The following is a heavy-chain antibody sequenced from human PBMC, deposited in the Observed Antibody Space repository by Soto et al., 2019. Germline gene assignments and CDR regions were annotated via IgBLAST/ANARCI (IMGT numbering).Heavy chain of an antibody. CDR1: GFIFNDAW. CDR3: STEGHSYPGSFSAFDY. D-gene: IGHD1-26*01. J-gene: IGHJ4*02. Sequence: EVQLVESGGDLVKPGGSLRLSCVASGFIFNDAWMNWVRQAPGKGLEWVGRIKRTREGGATDYAAPVKGRFTISRDDSKDTVYLQMNSLKTEDTAVYYCSTEGHSYPGSFSAFDYWGQGTLVPVSS. V-gene: IGHV3-15*07. CDR2: IKRTREGGAT.